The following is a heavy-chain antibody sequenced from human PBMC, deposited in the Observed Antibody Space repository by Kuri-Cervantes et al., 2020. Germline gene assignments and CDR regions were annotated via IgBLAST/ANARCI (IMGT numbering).Heavy chain of an antibody. J-gene: IGHJ4*02. CDR1: GGSISSYY. CDR2: IYYSGST. CDR3: ARVLATDYYFDY. D-gene: IGHD5-12*01. Sequence: SETLSLTCTVSGGSISSYYWSWIRQPPGKGLEWIGYIYYSGSTNYNPSLESRVTISVDTSKNQFSLKLSSVTAADTAVYYCARVLATDYYFDYWGQGTLVTVSS. V-gene: IGHV4-59*01.